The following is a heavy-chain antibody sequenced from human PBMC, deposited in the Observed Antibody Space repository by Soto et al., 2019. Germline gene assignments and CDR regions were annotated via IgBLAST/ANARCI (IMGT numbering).Heavy chain of an antibody. D-gene: IGHD4-17*01. CDR2: INPSGGST. V-gene: IGHV1-46*03. Sequence: ASVKVSCKASGYTFTSYYMHWVRQAPGQGLEWMGIINPSGGSTSYAQKFQGRVTMTRDTSTSTVYMELSSLRSEDTAVYYCARDLIRHDYGDYGGSDAFDIWGQGTMVTVS. J-gene: IGHJ3*02. CDR3: ARDLIRHDYGDYGGSDAFDI. CDR1: GYTFTSYY.